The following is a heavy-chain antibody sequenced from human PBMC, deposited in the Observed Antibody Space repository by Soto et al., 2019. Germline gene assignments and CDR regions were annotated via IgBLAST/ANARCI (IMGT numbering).Heavy chain of an antibody. CDR2: ISAYNGNT. V-gene: IGHV1-18*01. J-gene: IGHJ4*02. CDR1: GYTFTSYG. D-gene: IGHD6-19*01. CDR3: ARARAIAVAAADFDY. Sequence: QVQLVQSGAEVKKPGASVKVSCKASGYTFTSYGISWVRQAPGQGLEWMGWISAYNGNTNYAQKLQGRVTMTTDTSTSTAYTELRSLRSDDTAVYYCARARAIAVAAADFDYWGQGTLVTVSS.